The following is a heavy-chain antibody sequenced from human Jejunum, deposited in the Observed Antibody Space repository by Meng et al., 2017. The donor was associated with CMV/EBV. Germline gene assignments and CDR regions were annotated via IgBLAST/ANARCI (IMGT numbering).Heavy chain of an antibody. CDR2: INTDGTTI. CDR3: ARDAADSSSPAWFDP. Sequence: SGFTFSSYWMHWVRRAPGKGLVWVSRINTDGTTISYADSVKGRFTVSRDNSKNTLYLQMNSLRAEDTAVYYCARDAADSSSPAWFDPWGQGTLVTVSS. V-gene: IGHV3-74*01. CDR1: GFTFSSYW. D-gene: IGHD6-13*01. J-gene: IGHJ5*02.